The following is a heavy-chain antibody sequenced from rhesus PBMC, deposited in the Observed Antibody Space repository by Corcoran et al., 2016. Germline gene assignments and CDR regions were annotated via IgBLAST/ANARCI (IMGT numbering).Heavy chain of an antibody. D-gene: IGHD1-1-1*01. CDR2: IYGIRTST. V-gene: IGHV4S10*01. CDR3: ARAGSWKSFDY. Sequence: QVQLQESGPGVVKPSETLSLTCAVSGGSISDSYRWSWIRQPPGKGLEWIGYIYGIRTSTNYNPSLKSRVTISKDPSKNQFSLKLSSVTAADTAVYYCARAGSWKSFDYWGQGVLVTVSS. CDR1: GGSISDSYR. J-gene: IGHJ4*01.